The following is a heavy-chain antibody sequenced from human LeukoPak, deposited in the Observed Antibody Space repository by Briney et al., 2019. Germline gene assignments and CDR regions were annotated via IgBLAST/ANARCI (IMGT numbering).Heavy chain of an antibody. CDR2: ISASGSST. CDR1: GFSFGDYA. J-gene: IGHJ5*02. V-gene: IGHV3-23*01. D-gene: IGHD5/OR15-5a*01. CDR3: VRASVS. Sequence: GRSLRLSCVVSGFSFGDYAMHWVRQVPGKGLEWVSGISASGSSTYYADSVKGRFTISRDNSNKTLYLQMHSLRAEDTAQYYCVRASVSWGQGILVAVSS.